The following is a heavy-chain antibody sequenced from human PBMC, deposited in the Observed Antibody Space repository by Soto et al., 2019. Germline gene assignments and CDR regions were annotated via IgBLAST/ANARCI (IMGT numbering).Heavy chain of an antibody. CDR2: INRDGNEK. V-gene: IGHV3-7*03. Sequence: LRLSCAASGFTFSSYWMSWVRQAPGKGLQWVANINRDGNEKYYVDSLKGRFTISRDNAENSLYLQMNTLRAEDTAVYYCARAPDGSGSYYYFDGWGQGTLVTVSS. CDR3: ARAPDGSGSYYYFDG. J-gene: IGHJ4*02. D-gene: IGHD3-22*01. CDR1: GFTFSSYW.